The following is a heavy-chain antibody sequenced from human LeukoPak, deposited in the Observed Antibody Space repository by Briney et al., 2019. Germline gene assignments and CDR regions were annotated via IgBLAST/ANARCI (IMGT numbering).Heavy chain of an antibody. CDR2: ISGSGGST. CDR1: GFTFSSYA. Sequence: GGSLRLSCAASGFTFSSYAMSWVRQAPGKGLEWVSTISGSGGSTYYADSVKGRFTVSRDTSKNTLYLQMNSLRAEDTAVYYCTRRAAALDAFDIWGQGTMVTVSS. J-gene: IGHJ3*02. CDR3: TRRAAALDAFDI. D-gene: IGHD6-13*01. V-gene: IGHV3-23*01.